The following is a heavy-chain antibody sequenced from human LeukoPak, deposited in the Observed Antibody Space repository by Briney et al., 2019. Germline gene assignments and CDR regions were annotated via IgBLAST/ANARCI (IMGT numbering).Heavy chain of an antibody. CDR2: ISYDGSYK. CDR1: EFTFISYT. Sequence: GGSLRLSCAASEFTFISYTVHWVRQAPGKGLEWVSLISYDGSYKYYADSVKGRFTISRDNSKNTLYLQMKSLRTEDTAVYYCARERGYSGYDSREYNYFDYWGQGTLVTVSS. D-gene: IGHD5-12*01. CDR3: ARERGYSGYDSREYNYFDY. V-gene: IGHV3-30*04. J-gene: IGHJ4*02.